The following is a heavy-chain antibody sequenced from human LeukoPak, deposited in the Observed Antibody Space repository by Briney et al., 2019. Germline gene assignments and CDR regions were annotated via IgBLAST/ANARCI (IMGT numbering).Heavy chain of an antibody. D-gene: IGHD3-22*01. V-gene: IGHV4-34*01. CDR3: ARGLDYYDSSGYYFDY. CDR1: GGSFSGYY. Sequence: SETLSLTCAVYGGSFSGYYWSWIRQPPGKGLECIGEINHSGSTNYNPSLKSRVTISVDTSKNQFSLKLSSVTAADTAVYYCARGLDYYDSSGYYFDYWGQGTLVTVSS. CDR2: INHSGST. J-gene: IGHJ4*02.